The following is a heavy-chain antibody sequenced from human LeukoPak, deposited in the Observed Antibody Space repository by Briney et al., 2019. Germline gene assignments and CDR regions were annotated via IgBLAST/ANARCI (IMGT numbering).Heavy chain of an antibody. CDR2: ISGSGGGT. J-gene: IGHJ4*02. Sequence: GGSLRLSCAASGFTFSSYAMTWVRQAPGKGLEWVSAISGSGGGTYYADSVKGRFTISRDNAKNSLYLQMNSLRAEDTAVYYCARAGYSDYWGQGTLVTVSS. CDR1: GFTFSSYA. V-gene: IGHV3-23*01. D-gene: IGHD6-13*01. CDR3: ARAGYSDY.